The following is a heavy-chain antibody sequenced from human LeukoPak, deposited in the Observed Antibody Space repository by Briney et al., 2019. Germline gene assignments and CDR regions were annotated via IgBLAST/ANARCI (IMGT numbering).Heavy chain of an antibody. V-gene: IGHV3-23*01. CDR3: ARDHVDTAMVTSAVDY. D-gene: IGHD5-18*01. CDR1: GFTFSSYA. Sequence: GGSLRLSCAASGFTFSSYAMSWVRQAPGKGLEWVSAISGSGGSTYYADSVKGRFTISRDNAKNSLYLQINSLRAEDTAVYYCARDHVDTAMVTSAVDYWGQGTLVTVSS. CDR2: ISGSGGST. J-gene: IGHJ4*02.